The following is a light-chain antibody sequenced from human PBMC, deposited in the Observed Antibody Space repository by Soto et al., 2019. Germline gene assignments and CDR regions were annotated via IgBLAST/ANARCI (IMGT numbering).Light chain of an antibody. CDR1: QSSSSY. Sequence: DIQMTQSPSSLSASVGDRVTITCRASQSSSSYLNWYQQNSGKAPKLLIYAASSLQSGVPSRFSGSGSGTDFTLTISSLQPEDFATYYCQQSYSTLRGTFGQGTKVEIK. CDR2: AAS. CDR3: QQSYSTLRGT. J-gene: IGKJ1*01. V-gene: IGKV1-39*01.